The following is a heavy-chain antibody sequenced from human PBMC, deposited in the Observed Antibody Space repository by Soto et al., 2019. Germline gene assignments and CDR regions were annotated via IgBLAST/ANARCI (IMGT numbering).Heavy chain of an antibody. V-gene: IGHV4-59*08. Sequence: LETLSLTCTVSGGSIRSYYWSWIRQPPGKGLEWIGYIYYSGSTNYNPSLKSRVTISVDTSKNQFSLKLSSVTAEDTAVYYCARHLSGDIVATPWFDPWGQGTLVTVSS. CDR2: IYYSGST. J-gene: IGHJ5*02. CDR1: GGSIRSYY. D-gene: IGHD5-12*01. CDR3: ARHLSGDIVATPWFDP.